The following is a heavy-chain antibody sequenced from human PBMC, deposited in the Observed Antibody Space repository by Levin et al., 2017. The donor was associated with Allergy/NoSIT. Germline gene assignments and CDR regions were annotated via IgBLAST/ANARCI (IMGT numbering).Heavy chain of an antibody. CDR3: AKVGGSGQIDY. D-gene: IGHD5-12*01. CDR1: GFTFSSYG. CDR2: ISYDGSNK. V-gene: IGHV3-30*18. Sequence: GGSLRLSCAASGFTFSSYGMHWVRQAPGKGLEWVAVISYDGSNKYYADSVKGRFTISRDNSKNTLYLQMNSLRAEDTAVYYCAKVGGSGQIDYWGQGTLVTVSS. J-gene: IGHJ4*02.